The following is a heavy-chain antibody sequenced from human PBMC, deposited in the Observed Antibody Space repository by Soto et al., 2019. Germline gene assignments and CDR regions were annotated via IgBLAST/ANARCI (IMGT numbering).Heavy chain of an antibody. D-gene: IGHD6-19*01. CDR3: ARDQWLPPAGGSSYYYYMDV. V-gene: IGHV3-33*01. CDR1: GFTFSSYG. Sequence: GGSLRLSCAASGFTFSSYGMHWVRQAPGKGLEWMAVIWYDGSNKYYADSVKGRFTISRDNSKNTLYLQMNSLRAEDTAVYYCARDQWLPPAGGSSYYYYMDVWGKGTTVTVSS. J-gene: IGHJ6*03. CDR2: IWYDGSNK.